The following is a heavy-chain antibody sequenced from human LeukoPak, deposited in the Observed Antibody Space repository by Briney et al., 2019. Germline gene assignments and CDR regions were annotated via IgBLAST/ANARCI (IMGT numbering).Heavy chain of an antibody. CDR2: IYYSGST. J-gene: IGHJ6*03. D-gene: IGHD3-10*01. Sequence: SDTLSLTCAVYGGSLSGYYWGWLRQPPGKGLEWLGSIYYSGSTYYNPSLKSRVTISVDTSKNQFSLKLSSVTAADTAVYYCARDPYLRFGDEIYYYYYMDVWGKGTTVTVSS. CDR3: ARDPYLRFGDEIYYYYYMDV. CDR1: GGSLSGYY. V-gene: IGHV4-34*01.